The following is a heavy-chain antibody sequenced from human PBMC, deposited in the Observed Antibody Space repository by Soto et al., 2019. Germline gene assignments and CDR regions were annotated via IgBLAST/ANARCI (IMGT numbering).Heavy chain of an antibody. D-gene: IGHD1-1*01. J-gene: IGHJ3*02. CDR3: ECLNLEMATTNDAFDI. Sequence: GGSLRLSCAASGFTFSSYWMHWVRQAPGKGLVWVSRINSDGSSTSYADSVKGRFTISRDNAKNTLYLQMNSLRAEDTAVYYCECLNLEMATTNDAFDIWGQGTMVTVSS. CDR2: INSDGSST. V-gene: IGHV3-74*01. CDR1: GFTFSSYW.